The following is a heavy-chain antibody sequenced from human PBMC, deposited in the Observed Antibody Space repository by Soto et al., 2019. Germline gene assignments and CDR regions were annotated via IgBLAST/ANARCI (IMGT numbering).Heavy chain of an antibody. V-gene: IGHV3-74*01. Sequence: EVQLVESGGGLVQPGGSLRLSCAASGFTFSIYWMQWVRQAPGKGLVWVSRMNMDGSRTSYADFAKGRFTISRDDAKSTVYLQMSNLRAEDTAVYYCVRGDGDRYDGHGYLDRHWGQGTLVTVSS. CDR2: MNMDGSRT. J-gene: IGHJ4*02. CDR1: GFTFSIYW. D-gene: IGHD3-22*01. CDR3: VRGDGDRYDGHGYLDRH.